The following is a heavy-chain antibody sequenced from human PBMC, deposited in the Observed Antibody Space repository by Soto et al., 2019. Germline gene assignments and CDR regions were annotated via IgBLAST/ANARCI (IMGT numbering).Heavy chain of an antibody. CDR1: GFTFSSYA. CDR3: ARDGNSWLVVTGYFQH. CDR2: ISYDGSNK. J-gene: IGHJ1*01. D-gene: IGHD6-19*01. V-gene: IGHV3-30-3*01. Sequence: QVQLVESGGGVVQPGRSLRLSCAASGFTFSSYAMHWVRQAPGKGLEWVAVISYDGSNKYYADSVKGRFTISRDNSKNTLYLQMNSLRAEDTAVYYCARDGNSWLVVTGYFQHWGQGTLVTVSS.